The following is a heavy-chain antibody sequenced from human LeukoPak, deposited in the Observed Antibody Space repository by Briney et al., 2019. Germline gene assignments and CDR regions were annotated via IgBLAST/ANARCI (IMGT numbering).Heavy chain of an antibody. CDR1: GYTFADYY. D-gene: IGHD4-17*01. CDR3: ARAFQATVIHFDY. J-gene: IGHJ4*02. CDR2: INPNSGGT. Sequence: GASVKVSCKASGYTFADYYIHWVRQAPGQGLEWMGWINPNSGGTNYAQKFQGRVTMTRDTSISTAYMELSRLRSDDTAVYYCARAFQATVIHFDYWGQGTLVTVSS. V-gene: IGHV1-2*02.